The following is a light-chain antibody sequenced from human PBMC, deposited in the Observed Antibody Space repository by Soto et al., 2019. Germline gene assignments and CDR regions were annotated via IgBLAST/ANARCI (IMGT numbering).Light chain of an antibody. V-gene: IGKV4-1*01. J-gene: IGKJ1*01. CDR1: QSVLHSSNNKNY. CDR3: QQYYTTPQA. Sequence: DIVMTQSPDSLAVSLGETATIDCKSSQSVLHSSNNKNYLAWFQQKSGQPPKLLIYWASTRESGVPDRFSGSGSETDFTLTISSLQAEDVAVYYCQQYYTTPQAFGQGTKVDIK. CDR2: WAS.